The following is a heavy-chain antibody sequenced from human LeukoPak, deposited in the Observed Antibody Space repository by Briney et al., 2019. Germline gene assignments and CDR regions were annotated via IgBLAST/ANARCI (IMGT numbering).Heavy chain of an antibody. V-gene: IGHV3-23*01. J-gene: IGHJ4*02. CDR2: ISGSGGST. CDR3: AKAPGGDCGSTSCYAGGPYFDY. CDR1: GFTFSSYA. Sequence: GGSLRLSCAASGFTFSSYAMSWVRQAPGKGLEWVPAISGSGGSTYYADSVKGRFTISRDNSKNTLYLQMNSLRAEDTAVYYCAKAPGGDCGSTSCYAGGPYFDYWGQGTLVTVSS. D-gene: IGHD2-2*01.